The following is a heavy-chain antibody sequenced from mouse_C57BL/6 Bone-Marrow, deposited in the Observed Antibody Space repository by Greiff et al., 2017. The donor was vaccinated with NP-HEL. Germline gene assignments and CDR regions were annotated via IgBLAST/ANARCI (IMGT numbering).Heavy chain of an antibody. CDR1: GFNIKNTY. D-gene: IGHD2-12*01. V-gene: IGHV14-3*01. CDR3: ARSYTILDWYFDV. CDR2: IDPANGNT. Sequence: EVKLVESVAELVRPGASVKLSCTASGFNIKNTYMHWVKQRPEQGLEWIGRIDPANGNTKYAPKFQGKATITADTSSNTAYLQLSSLTSEDTAIYYCARSYTILDWYFDVWGTGTTVTVSS. J-gene: IGHJ1*03.